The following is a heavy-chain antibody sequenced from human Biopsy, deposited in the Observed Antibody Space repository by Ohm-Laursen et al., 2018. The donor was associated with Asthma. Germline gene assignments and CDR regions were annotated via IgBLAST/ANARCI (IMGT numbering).Heavy chain of an antibody. D-gene: IGHD6-6*01. CDR1: GGSISSGGYY. Sequence: TLSLTCTGSGGSISSGGYYWGWIRQPPGKGLERIGGIYYSGTTNYNPSLKTRVTISVDTSKNQFSRKLSSVTAADPAVYYCARGGWGQLGLGYWGQGTLVTVSS. CDR3: ARGGWGQLGLGY. V-gene: IGHV4-39*07. CDR2: IYYSGTT. J-gene: IGHJ4*02.